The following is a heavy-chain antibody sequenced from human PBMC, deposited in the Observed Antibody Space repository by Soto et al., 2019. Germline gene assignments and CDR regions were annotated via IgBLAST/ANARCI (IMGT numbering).Heavy chain of an antibody. V-gene: IGHV4-59*01. CDR2: IYYSGST. D-gene: IGHD2-21*01. CDR3: ARGHNRYYHDFLDV. J-gene: IGHJ6*03. CDR1: GGSISSYY. Sequence: SETLSLTCTVSGGSISSYYWSWIRQPPGKGLEWIGYIYYSGSTNYNPSLKSRVTISVDTSKNQFSLKLSSVTAADTAVYYCARGHNRYYHDFLDVWGKGTTVIVSS.